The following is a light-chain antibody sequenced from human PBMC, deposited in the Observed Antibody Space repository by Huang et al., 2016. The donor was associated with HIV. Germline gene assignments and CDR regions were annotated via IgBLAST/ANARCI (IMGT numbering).Light chain of an antibody. J-gene: IGKJ4*01. Sequence: ELVLTQSPGTLSFSPGGRATHSCRARQRVSGTSLAWYQHKPGQAPRLLIYGTAIMATGIPGRFSGSGYATDCTLTISRLEPEDCAVYYCQQYGTSPPSLTFGGGTKVEIK. CDR3: QQYGTSPPSLT. CDR2: GTA. V-gene: IGKV3-20*01. CDR1: QRVSGTS.